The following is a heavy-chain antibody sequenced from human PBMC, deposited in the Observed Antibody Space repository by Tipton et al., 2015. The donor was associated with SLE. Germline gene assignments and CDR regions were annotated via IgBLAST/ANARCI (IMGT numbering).Heavy chain of an antibody. V-gene: IGHV4-39*07. J-gene: IGHJ2*01. CDR3: ARSGFLEWLPLYFDL. D-gene: IGHD3-3*01. CDR2: IYYSGST. CDR1: GGSISSSTYY. Sequence: TLSLTCTVSGGSISSSTYYWGWIRQPPGKGLEWIGSIYYSGSTYYNPSLKSRATISVDTSKNQFSLKLSSVTAADTAVYYCARSGFLEWLPLYFDLWGRGTLVTVSS.